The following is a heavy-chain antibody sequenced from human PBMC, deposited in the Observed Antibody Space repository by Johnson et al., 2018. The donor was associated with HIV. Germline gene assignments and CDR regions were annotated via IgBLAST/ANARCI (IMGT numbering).Heavy chain of an antibody. CDR3: AKVGIGSYLGAFHI. CDR2: ISYDGSNK. CDR1: GFTFSSYA. V-gene: IGHV3-30*04. D-gene: IGHD1-26*01. J-gene: IGHJ3*02. Sequence: QVQLVESGGGVVQPGRSLRLSCAASGFTFSSYAMHWVRQAPGKGLEWVAVISYDGSNKYYAESVKGRFTISRDNSKNTLYLQMNSLRAEDTAVYYCAKVGIGSYLGAFHIWGQGTMVTVSS.